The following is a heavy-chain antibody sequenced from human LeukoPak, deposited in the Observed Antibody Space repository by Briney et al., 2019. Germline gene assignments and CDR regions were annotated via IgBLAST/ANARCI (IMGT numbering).Heavy chain of an antibody. CDR2: FDPEDGET. CDR3: ATCKTPDYYYYMDV. Sequence: ASVKVSCKVSGYTLTELSMHWVRQAPGKGLEWMGGFDPEDGETIYAQKFQGRVTMAEDTSTDTAYMELSSLRSEDTAVYYCATCKTPDYYYYMDVWGKGTTVTVSS. CDR1: GYTLTELS. J-gene: IGHJ6*03. D-gene: IGHD2/OR15-2a*01. V-gene: IGHV1-24*01.